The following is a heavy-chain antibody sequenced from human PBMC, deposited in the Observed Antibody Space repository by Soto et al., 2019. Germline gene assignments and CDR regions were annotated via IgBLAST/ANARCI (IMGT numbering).Heavy chain of an antibody. CDR1: GDSINSTSYY. V-gene: IGHV4-39*01. J-gene: IGHJ4*02. CDR3: ARQRIVAAGTFVDY. D-gene: IGHD6-13*01. CDR2: IYFSGST. Sequence: SETLSLTCIVSGDSINSTSYYWGWIRQAPGQGLEWIASIYFSGSTYNNPSLKSRLTVSVDTSKSQFSLKLSSVTAAYTALYYCARQRIVAAGTFVDYWGQGSLVTVSS.